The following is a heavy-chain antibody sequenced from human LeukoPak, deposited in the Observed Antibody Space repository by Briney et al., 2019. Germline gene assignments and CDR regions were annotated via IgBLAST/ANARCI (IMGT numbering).Heavy chain of an antibody. CDR1: GFTFSSYA. V-gene: IGHV3-23*01. Sequence: RGSLRLSCAASGFTFSSYAMSWVRQAPGKGLEWVSAISGSGGSTYYADSMKGRFTISRDNSKNTLYLQMNSLRAEDTAVYYCAKVAALWLRYDRVYWAQGTLVTVPS. CDR3: AKVAALWLRYDRVY. J-gene: IGHJ4*02. D-gene: IGHD5-18*01. CDR2: ISGSGGST.